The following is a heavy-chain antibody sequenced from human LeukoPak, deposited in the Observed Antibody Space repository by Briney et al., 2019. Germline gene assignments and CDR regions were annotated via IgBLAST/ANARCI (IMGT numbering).Heavy chain of an antibody. J-gene: IGHJ3*02. CDR1: GFTFSTYG. CDR2: IKQDGSEK. CDR3: ARPLGRVKENAFDI. D-gene: IGHD2-21*01. V-gene: IGHV3-7*03. Sequence: GRSLRLSCAASGFTFSTYGMHWVRQAPGKGLEWVANIKQDGSEKYYVDSVEGRFTISRDNAQNSLYLQMNSLRAEDTAVYYCARPLGRVKENAFDIWGQGTMVTVSS.